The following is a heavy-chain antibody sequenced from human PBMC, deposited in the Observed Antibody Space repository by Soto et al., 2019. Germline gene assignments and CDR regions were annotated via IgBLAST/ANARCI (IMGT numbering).Heavy chain of an antibody. D-gene: IGHD6-19*01. CDR2: IYPGDSDT. CDR3: ARHPFSSGWYGHYGMDV. V-gene: IGHV5-51*01. CDR1: GYSFTSYW. J-gene: IGHJ6*02. Sequence: GESLKISCRGSGYSFTSYWIGWVRQMPGKGLEWMGIIYPGDSDTRYSPSFQGQVTISADKSISTAYLQRSSLKASDTAMYYCARHPFSSGWYGHYGMDVWGQGTTVTVSS.